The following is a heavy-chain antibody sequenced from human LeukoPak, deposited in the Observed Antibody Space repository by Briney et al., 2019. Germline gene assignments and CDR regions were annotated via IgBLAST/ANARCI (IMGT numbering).Heavy chain of an antibody. J-gene: IGHJ4*02. CDR2: IYSGGTT. Sequence: PGGSLRLSCAASGISVSSNYMSWVRQTPGKGLEWVSVIYSGGTTYYADSVKGRFTISRDSSKNTLYLQMNSLRAEDTAVYFCAVKYYFDSWGQGTLVTVSS. CDR3: AVKYYFDS. CDR1: GISVSSNY. V-gene: IGHV3-66*01.